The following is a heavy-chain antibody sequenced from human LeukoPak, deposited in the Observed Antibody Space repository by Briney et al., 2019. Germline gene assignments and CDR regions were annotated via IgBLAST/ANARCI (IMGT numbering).Heavy chain of an antibody. J-gene: IGHJ4*02. Sequence: GSLRLSCAASGFTFSNAWMSWVRQPPGKGLEWIGYIYYSGSTNYNPSLKSRVTISVDTSKNQFSLKLSSVTAADTAVYYCAREPSNGVGDYYFDYWGQGTLVTVSS. D-gene: IGHD2-21*02. CDR3: AREPSNGVGDYYFDY. V-gene: IGHV4-59*01. CDR2: IYYSGST. CDR1: GFTFSNAW.